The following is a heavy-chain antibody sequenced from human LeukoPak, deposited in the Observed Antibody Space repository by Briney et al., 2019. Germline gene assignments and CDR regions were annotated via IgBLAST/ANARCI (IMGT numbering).Heavy chain of an antibody. J-gene: IGHJ4*02. Sequence: GGSLRLSCAASGFTFSNFWMHWVRQAPEMGLVWVSRINTDGSRTNSVKGRFTISRDNARNSLYLQMNSLRAEDTAVYYCASLYDYGGNSDFDYWGQGTLVAVSS. V-gene: IGHV3-74*01. CDR2: INTDGSRT. CDR3: ASLYDYGGNSDFDY. CDR1: GFTFSNFW. D-gene: IGHD4-23*01.